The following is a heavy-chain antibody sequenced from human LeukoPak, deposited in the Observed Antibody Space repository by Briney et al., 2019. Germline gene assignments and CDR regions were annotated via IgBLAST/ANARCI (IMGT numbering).Heavy chain of an antibody. CDR3: ARTTIALGYCSSTSCYRGEYYFDY. CDR1: GGSISSYY. V-gene: IGHV4-59*08. CDR2: IYYSGST. D-gene: IGHD2-2*02. J-gene: IGHJ4*02. Sequence: SETLSLTCTVSGGSISSYYWSWIRQPPGKGLEWIGYIYYSGSTNYNPSLKSRVTISVDTSKNQFSLKLSSVTAADTAVYYCARTTIALGYCSSTSCYRGEYYFDYWGQGTLVTVSS.